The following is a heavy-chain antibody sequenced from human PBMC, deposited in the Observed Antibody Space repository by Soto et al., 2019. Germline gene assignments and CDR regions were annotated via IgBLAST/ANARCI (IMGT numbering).Heavy chain of an antibody. CDR1: GGSFSGYY. V-gene: IGHV4-34*01. CDR2: INHSGST. D-gene: IGHD4-17*01. Sequence: SETLSLTCAVYGGSFSGYYWSWIRQPPGKGLEWIGEINHSGSTNYNPSLKSRVTISVDTSKNQFSLKLSSVTAADTAVYYCARQTYDYGDYVPQGPFDYWGQGTLVTVSS. J-gene: IGHJ4*02. CDR3: ARQTYDYGDYVPQGPFDY.